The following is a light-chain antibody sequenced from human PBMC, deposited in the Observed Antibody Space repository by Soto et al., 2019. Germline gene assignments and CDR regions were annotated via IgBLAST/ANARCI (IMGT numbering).Light chain of an antibody. J-gene: IGKJ1*01. CDR1: QSISSY. V-gene: IGKV1-39*01. CDR2: AAS. CDR3: KQIYRTPWT. Sequence: DIQMTQSPSSLSASVGDRVTITCRASQSISSYLNWYQQKPGKAPKLLIYAASSLQSGVPSRFSGSGFGTVFPLPISIRQPKDFALSSCKQIYRTPWTFGQGTKVNIK.